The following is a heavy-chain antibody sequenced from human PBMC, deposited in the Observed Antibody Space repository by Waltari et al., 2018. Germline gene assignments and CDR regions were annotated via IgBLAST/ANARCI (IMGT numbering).Heavy chain of an antibody. V-gene: IGHV4-39*02. CDR3: GIAVAGYSFAY. D-gene: IGHD6-19*01. J-gene: IGHJ4*02. CDR2: IYYSGST. Sequence: QLQLQESGPGLVKPSETLSLTCTVSGGSISSSSYYWGWIRHPPGKGLEWIGSIYYSGSTYYNPALKSRVTISVDTAKNHFSLTLSSVTAADPAVYFCGIAVAGYSFAYWGQGTLVTVSS. CDR1: GGSISSSSYY.